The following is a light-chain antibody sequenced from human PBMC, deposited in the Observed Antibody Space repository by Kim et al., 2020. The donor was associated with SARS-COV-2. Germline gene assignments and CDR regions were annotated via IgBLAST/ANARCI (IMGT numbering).Light chain of an antibody. J-gene: IGKJ1*01. CDR1: QSISSW. CDR3: QHYNSYPWT. CDR2: KAS. V-gene: IGKV1-5*03. Sequence: DIQMTQSPCTLSASVGDRVTITCRASQSISSWLAWYQQKPGKAPKLLIYKASNLETGVPSRFSGSGSGTEFTLTIISLQPDDFATYYCQHYNSYPWTFGQGTKVDIK.